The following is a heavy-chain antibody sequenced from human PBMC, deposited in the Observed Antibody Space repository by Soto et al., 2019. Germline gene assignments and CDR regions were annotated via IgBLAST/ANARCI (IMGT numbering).Heavy chain of an antibody. CDR2: MSATGGST. CDR1: GFSFSSYS. V-gene: IGHV3-23*01. Sequence: EVQLLESGGDLIQPGGSLRLSCAASGFSFSSYSMSWVRQVPGKGLEWVSGMSATGGSTYYADSVKGRFTTSRDNSMKTLYLQMNSLRADDTAVYYCAKSWGDTWQQSAFDIWGLGTMVTVSA. D-gene: IGHD5-18*01. J-gene: IGHJ3*02. CDR3: AKSWGDTWQQSAFDI.